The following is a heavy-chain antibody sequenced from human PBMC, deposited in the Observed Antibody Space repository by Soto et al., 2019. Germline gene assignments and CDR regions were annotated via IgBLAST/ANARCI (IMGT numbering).Heavy chain of an antibody. Sequence: SETLSLTCAVYGGSFSGYYWTWIRQPPGKXLEWIGEINHRGNTNYNPSLKSRVTISVDTSKNQFSLKLTSVTAADTAVYYCARQEVPQWFTKGYYGMDVWDQGTTVTVFS. J-gene: IGHJ6*02. CDR1: GGSFSGYY. D-gene: IGHD2-8*01. V-gene: IGHV4-34*01. CDR3: ARQEVPQWFTKGYYGMDV. CDR2: INHRGNT.